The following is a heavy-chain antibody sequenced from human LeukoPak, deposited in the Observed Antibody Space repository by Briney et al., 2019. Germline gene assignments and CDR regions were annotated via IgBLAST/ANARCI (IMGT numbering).Heavy chain of an antibody. J-gene: IGHJ3*02. V-gene: IGHV1-18*04. CDR3: ARGMTTVVTPIVAFDI. D-gene: IGHD4-23*01. CDR2: ISAYNGNT. Sequence: ASVTVSYMASGFTFTDYYIHWVRQAPGQGLEWMGWISAYNGNTNYAQKLQGRVTMTTDTSTSTAYMELRSLRSDDTAVYYCARGMTTVVTPIVAFDIWGQGTMVTVSS. CDR1: GFTFTDYY.